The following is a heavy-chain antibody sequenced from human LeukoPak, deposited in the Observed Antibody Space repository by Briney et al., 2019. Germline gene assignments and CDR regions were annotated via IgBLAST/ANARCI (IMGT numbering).Heavy chain of an antibody. CDR2: IKQDGSEK. J-gene: IGHJ6*03. Sequence: GGSLRLSCAASGFTFSSYWMSWVRQAPGKGLEWVANIKQDGSEKYYVDSVKGRFTISRDNAENSLYLQMNSLRAEDTAVYYCARVEYDFWSGYPYYYYYYMDVWGKGTTVTVSS. CDR1: GFTFSSYW. V-gene: IGHV3-7*01. D-gene: IGHD3-3*01. CDR3: ARVEYDFWSGYPYYYYYYMDV.